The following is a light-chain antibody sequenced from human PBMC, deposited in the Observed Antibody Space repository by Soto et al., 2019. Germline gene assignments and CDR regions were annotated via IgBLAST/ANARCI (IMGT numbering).Light chain of an antibody. V-gene: IGKV1-5*03. J-gene: IGKJ4*01. Sequence: DIQMTQSPSTLSASVRDRVTITCRASQSISSWLAWYQQKPGKAPKLLIYKASSLESGVPSRFSRSGSGTEFTLTISSLQPDDFTTYYCQQYNSYPLTFGGGTKVEIK. CDR2: KAS. CDR3: QQYNSYPLT. CDR1: QSISSW.